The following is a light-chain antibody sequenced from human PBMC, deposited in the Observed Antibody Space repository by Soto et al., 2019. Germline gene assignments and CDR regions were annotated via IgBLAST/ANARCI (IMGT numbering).Light chain of an antibody. Sequence: EIVLTQSPATLSLSPGERATLSCRASQSVSSYFAWYQQKPSQAPRLLIYDASNRATGIPARFSGSGSGTDFTLTISSLEPEDFAVYYCQQRGNWPLTFGQGTKVDIK. V-gene: IGKV3-11*01. CDR3: QQRGNWPLT. CDR1: QSVSSY. CDR2: DAS. J-gene: IGKJ1*01.